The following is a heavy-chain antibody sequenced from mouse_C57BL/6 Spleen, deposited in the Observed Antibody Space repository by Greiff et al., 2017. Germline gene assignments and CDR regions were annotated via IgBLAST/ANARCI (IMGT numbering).Heavy chain of an antibody. J-gene: IGHJ3*01. CDR1: GYTFTEYT. V-gene: IGHV1-62-2*01. D-gene: IGHD2-5*01. Sequence: VKLVESGAELVKPGASVKLSCKASGYTFTEYTIHWVKQRSGQGLEWIGWFYPGSGSIKYNEKFKDKATLTADKSSSTVYMELSRLTSEDSAVYFCARHEGGAYYSNYCFAYWGQGTLVTVSA. CDR3: ARHEGGAYYSNYCFAY. CDR2: FYPGSGSI.